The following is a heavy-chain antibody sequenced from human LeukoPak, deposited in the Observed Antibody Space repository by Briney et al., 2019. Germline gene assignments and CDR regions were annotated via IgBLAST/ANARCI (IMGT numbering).Heavy chain of an antibody. CDR3: ARLDTAYLHYYGLDV. V-gene: IGHV4-34*01. CDR1: GGSFSDYY. CDR2: INHSGST. Sequence: SETLSLTCAVYGGSFSDYYWSWIRQPPGKGLEWIGEINHSGSTNYNPSLKSRVTISVDTSKNQFSLKLSSVTAADTAVYYCARLDTAYLHYYGLDVWGQGTTVTVSS. D-gene: IGHD5-18*01. J-gene: IGHJ6*02.